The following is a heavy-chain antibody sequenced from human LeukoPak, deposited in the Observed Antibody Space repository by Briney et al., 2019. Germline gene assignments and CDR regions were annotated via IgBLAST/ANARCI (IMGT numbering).Heavy chain of an antibody. V-gene: IGHV1-2*06. CDR3: ARTVAGDNDAFDI. J-gene: IGHJ3*02. D-gene: IGHD6-19*01. Sequence: ASVKVSCKASGYTFTGYYMHWVRQAPGQGLEWMGRINPNSGGTNYAQKFQGRVTMTRDTSIRTAYMELSRLRSDDTAVYYCARTVAGDNDAFDIWGQGTMVTVSS. CDR1: GYTFTGYY. CDR2: INPNSGGT.